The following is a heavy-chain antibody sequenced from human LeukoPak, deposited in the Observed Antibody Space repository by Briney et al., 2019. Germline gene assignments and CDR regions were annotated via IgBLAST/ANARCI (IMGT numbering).Heavy chain of an antibody. CDR2: INQDGSEK. CDR3: ARVLRYCSGGNCYSGGLGYMDV. Sequence: GGSLRLSCAASGFTFSSYWMSWVRQAPGKGLEWVANINQDGSEKYYVDSVKGRFTISRDNAKNSLYLQMNSLRAEDTAVYYCARVLRYCSGGNCYSGGLGYMDVWGKGTTVTISS. J-gene: IGHJ6*03. D-gene: IGHD2-15*01. CDR1: GFTFSSYW. V-gene: IGHV3-7*03.